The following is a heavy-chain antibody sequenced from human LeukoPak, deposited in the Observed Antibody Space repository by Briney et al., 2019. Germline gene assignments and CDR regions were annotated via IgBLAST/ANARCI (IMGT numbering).Heavy chain of an antibody. J-gene: IGHJ4*02. CDR3: ARAPSHYYGSGSYLGY. CDR2: IIPIFGTA. CDR1: GGTFSSYA. D-gene: IGHD3-10*01. V-gene: IGHV1-69*13. Sequence: SVRVSCKASGGTFSSYAISWVRQAPGQGREGMGGIIPIFGTANYAQKFQGRVTITADESTSTAYMELSSLRSEDTAVYYCARAPSHYYGSGSYLGYRGQGTLVTVSA.